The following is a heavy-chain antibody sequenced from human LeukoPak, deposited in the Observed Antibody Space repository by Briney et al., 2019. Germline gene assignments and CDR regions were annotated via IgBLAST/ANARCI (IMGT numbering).Heavy chain of an antibody. J-gene: IGHJ5*02. D-gene: IGHD3-10*01. Sequence: QPGGSLRLSCAASGFTFTTYAMTWVRQAPGKGLEWVSYISSSSSTIYYADSVKGRFTISRDNAKNSLFLQMNSLRDEDTAVYYCAREDDGSGSYYNVPWFDPWGQGTLVTVSS. CDR2: ISSSSSTI. CDR1: GFTFTTYA. CDR3: AREDDGSGSYYNVPWFDP. V-gene: IGHV3-48*02.